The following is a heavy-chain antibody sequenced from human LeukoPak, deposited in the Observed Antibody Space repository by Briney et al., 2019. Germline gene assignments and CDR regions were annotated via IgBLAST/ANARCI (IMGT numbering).Heavy chain of an antibody. Sequence: VASVKVSCKASGGTFSSYAISWVLQAPGQGLEWMGRIIPILGIANYAQKFQGRVTITADKSTSTAYMELSSLRSEDTAVYYCARDLPPRPSYYDSSGYYPFDYWGQGTLVTVSS. CDR1: GGTFSSYA. D-gene: IGHD3-22*01. CDR3: ARDLPPRPSYYDSSGYYPFDY. J-gene: IGHJ4*02. V-gene: IGHV1-69*04. CDR2: IIPILGIA.